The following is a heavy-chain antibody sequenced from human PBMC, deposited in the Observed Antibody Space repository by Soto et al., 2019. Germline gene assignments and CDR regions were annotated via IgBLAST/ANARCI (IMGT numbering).Heavy chain of an antibody. D-gene: IGHD2-15*01. CDR3: ARSARYGVVGDY. V-gene: IGHV4-4*02. J-gene: IGHJ4*02. CDR2: IFHTGTT. CDR1: GDSIYRSYW. Sequence: QVQLLESGPGLVKPSGTLSLTCGVSGDSIYRSYWWSWVRLPPGKGPEWIGEIFHTGTTNYNPSLKSRLTMSVDKSKKEISLKRDSVTAADTAVYFCARSARYGVVGDYWGQGTGVTVSS.